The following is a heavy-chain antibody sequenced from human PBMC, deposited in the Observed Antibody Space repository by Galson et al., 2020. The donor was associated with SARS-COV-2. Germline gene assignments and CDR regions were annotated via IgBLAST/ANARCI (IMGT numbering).Heavy chain of an antibody. CDR2: IYYSGTT. CDR3: ARVYVSGWYSIDY. J-gene: IGHJ4*02. V-gene: IGHV4-31*01. D-gene: IGHD6-19*01. CDR1: GGSISSGGYF. Sequence: SETLSLTCTVSGGSISSGGYFWSWIRQHPGRGLEWIGYIYYSGTTYYNPSLKSQVTMSVDTSKSQFSLNLSSVTAADTAVYYCARVYVSGWYSIDYWGRGTLATVSS.